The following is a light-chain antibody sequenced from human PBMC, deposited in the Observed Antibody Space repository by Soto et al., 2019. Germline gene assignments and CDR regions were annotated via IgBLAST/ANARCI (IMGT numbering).Light chain of an antibody. Sequence: EIVMTQSPATLSVSPGERATLSCRASQSFSSNLAWYQQRPGQAPRLLMYGTSTRATGFPARFSGSGSGTEYTLTISSLQSEDFAVYYCQQFNKRPQTFGQGTKVEIK. CDR2: GTS. CDR1: QSFSSN. CDR3: QQFNKRPQT. J-gene: IGKJ1*01. V-gene: IGKV3-15*01.